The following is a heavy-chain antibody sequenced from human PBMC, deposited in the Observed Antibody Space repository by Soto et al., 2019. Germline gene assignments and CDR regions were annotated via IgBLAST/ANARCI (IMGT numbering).Heavy chain of an antibody. Sequence: GGSLRLSCAASGFTFSSYGMHWVRQAPGKGLGWVAVISYDGSNKYYADSVKGRFTISRDNSKNTLYLQMNSLRAEDTAVYYCAKSLVVVVPAAGHYYYYYYRMDVWGQGTTVTVSS. CDR3: AKSLVVVVPAAGHYYYYYYRMDV. J-gene: IGHJ6*02. D-gene: IGHD2-2*01. CDR2: ISYDGSNK. CDR1: GFTFSSYG. V-gene: IGHV3-30*18.